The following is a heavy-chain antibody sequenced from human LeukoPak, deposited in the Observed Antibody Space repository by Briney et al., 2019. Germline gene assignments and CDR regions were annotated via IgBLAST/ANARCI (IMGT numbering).Heavy chain of an antibody. D-gene: IGHD6-19*01. J-gene: IGHJ3*02. CDR3: ARDKAVAGLTGKNDAFDI. CDR2: ISSSSSYI. Sequence: GGSLRLSCAASGFTFSSYSMNWVRQASGKGLEWVSSISSSSSYIYYADSVKGRFTISRDNAKNSLYLQMNSLRAEDTAVYYCARDKAVAGLTGKNDAFDIWGQGTMVTVSS. V-gene: IGHV3-21*01. CDR1: GFTFSSYS.